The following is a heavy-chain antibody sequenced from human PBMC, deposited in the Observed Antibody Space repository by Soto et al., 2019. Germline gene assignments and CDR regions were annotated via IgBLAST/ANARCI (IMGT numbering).Heavy chain of an antibody. CDR3: ARDNYVWGSYRRTDYFDY. J-gene: IGHJ4*02. Sequence: GGSLRLSCAASGFTFSSYSMNWVRQAPGKGLEWVSYISSSSSTIYYADSVKGRFTISRDNAKNSLYLQMNSLRDEDTAVYYCARDNYVWGSYRRTDYFDYWGQGTLVTVSS. V-gene: IGHV3-48*02. D-gene: IGHD3-16*02. CDR1: GFTFSSYS. CDR2: ISSSSSTI.